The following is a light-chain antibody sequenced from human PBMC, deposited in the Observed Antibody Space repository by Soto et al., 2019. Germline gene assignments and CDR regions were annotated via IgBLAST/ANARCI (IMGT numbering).Light chain of an antibody. CDR1: QRISSW. CDR2: QAS. CDR3: QQYSSHST. Sequence: DIQMTQAPSTLCALVGDRVTITCRASQRISSWLAWYQQKPGKAPKLLIYQASSLENGVPSRFSGSGSGTEFSLTISSLQPDDFATYYCQQYSSHSTFGQGTKVDI. J-gene: IGKJ1*01. V-gene: IGKV1-5*03.